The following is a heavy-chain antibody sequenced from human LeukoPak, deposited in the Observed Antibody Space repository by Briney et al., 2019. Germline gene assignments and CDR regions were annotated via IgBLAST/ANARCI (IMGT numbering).Heavy chain of an antibody. CDR2: INPSDGGT. CDR1: GYTLTGYY. D-gene: IGHD2-2*01. J-gene: IGHJ4*02. Sequence: GASVSVSCKASGYTLTGYYLHWVRQAPGQAFEWMGWINPSDGGTNYAPKFQGRVTMTRDTSISTAFMDLSRLTSDDTAVYFCARSDKCTTCSIDYWGQGTLVIVSS. V-gene: IGHV1-2*02. CDR3: ARSDKCTTCSIDY.